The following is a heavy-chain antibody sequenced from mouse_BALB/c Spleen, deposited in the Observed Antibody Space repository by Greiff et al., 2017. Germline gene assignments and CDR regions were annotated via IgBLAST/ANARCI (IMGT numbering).Heavy chain of an antibody. CDR3: AGGNSYYYAMDY. CDR2: INPSSGYT. D-gene: IGHD2-1*01. J-gene: IGHJ4*01. Sequence: QVHVKQSGAELARPGASVKMSCKASGYTFTSYTMHWVKQRPGQGLEWIGYINPSSGYTNYNQKFKDKATLTADKSSSTAYMQLSSLTSEDSAVYYCAGGNSYYYAMDYWGQGTSVTVSS. V-gene: IGHV1-4*01. CDR1: GYTFTSYT.